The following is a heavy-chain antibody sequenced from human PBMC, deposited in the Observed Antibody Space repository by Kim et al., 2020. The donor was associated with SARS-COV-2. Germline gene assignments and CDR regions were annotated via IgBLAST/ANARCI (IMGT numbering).Heavy chain of an antibody. CDR3: AKDFSTVTPAGY. CDR1: GFTFSSYG. J-gene: IGHJ4*02. V-gene: IGHV3-30*18. CDR2: ISYDGSNK. D-gene: IGHD4-17*01. Sequence: GGSLRLSCAASGFTFSSYGMHWVRQAPGKGLEWVAVISYDGSNKYYADSVKGRFTISRDNSKNTLYLQMNSLRAEDTAVYYCAKDFSTVTPAGYWGLGTL.